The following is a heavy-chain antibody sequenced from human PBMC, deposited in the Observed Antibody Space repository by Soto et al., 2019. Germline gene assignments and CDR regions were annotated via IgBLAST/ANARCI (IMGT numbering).Heavy chain of an antibody. Sequence: EVQLLESGGGLVQPGGSLRLSCAASGFLFYRYGMSWVRQAPGRGLEWVSTFGDSARKTYYADSMKGRVTISRDNSKNTLYLDLNSLRVEDTAVYYCAKGGDYYDLLTGYTRDNYYFDSWGPGTLVTVAS. CDR3: AKGGDYYDLLTGYTRDNYYFDS. CDR2: FGDSARKT. CDR1: GFLFYRYG. V-gene: IGHV3-23*01. J-gene: IGHJ4*02. D-gene: IGHD3-9*01.